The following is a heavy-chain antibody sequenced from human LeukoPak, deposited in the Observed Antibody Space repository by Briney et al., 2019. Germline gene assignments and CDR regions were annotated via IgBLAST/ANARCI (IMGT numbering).Heavy chain of an antibody. CDR1: GGSISSYY. CDR2: IYTSGST. Sequence: SETLSLTCTVSGGSISSYYWSWIRQPPGKGLEWIGYIYTSGSTNYNPSLKSRVTLSIDTSNNQFSLKLTSVTAADPALYYCARAPAGCGGTCSFDYWGQGTLVTVSS. V-gene: IGHV4-4*09. J-gene: IGHJ4*02. D-gene: IGHD2-15*01. CDR3: ARAPAGCGGTCSFDY.